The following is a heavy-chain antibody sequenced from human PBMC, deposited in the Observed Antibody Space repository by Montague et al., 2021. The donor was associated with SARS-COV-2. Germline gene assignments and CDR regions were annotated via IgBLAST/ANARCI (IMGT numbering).Heavy chain of an antibody. CDR3: ARLGDGVVPAPILGVGPYYTYYYMDV. V-gene: IGHV4-34*01. Sequence: ETLSLTCAVHGGSFSTYSWNWIRQPPGKGLEWIGEIHHGGSTNYNPSLKSRVTISADTSKNQFSLKLTSVAAADTAVYYCARLGDGVVPAPILGVGPYYTYYYMDVWGKGTTVTVSS. CDR2: IHHGGST. D-gene: IGHD2-2*02. CDR1: GGSFSTYS. J-gene: IGHJ6*03.